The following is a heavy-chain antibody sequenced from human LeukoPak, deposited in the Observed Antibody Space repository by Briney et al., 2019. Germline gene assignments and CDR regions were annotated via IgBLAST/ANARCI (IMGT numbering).Heavy chain of an antibody. Sequence: SETLSLTCTVSGGSISSSTYYWGWIRQPPGKGLEWIGSIYYSGSTYYNPSLKSRVTISVDTSNNQFSLKLSSVTAADTAVYYCARTLLGIDYGSGSYDFDYWGQGTLVTVSS. CDR2: IYYSGST. CDR1: GGSISSSTYY. D-gene: IGHD3-10*01. J-gene: IGHJ4*02. V-gene: IGHV4-39*01. CDR3: ARTLLGIDYGSGSYDFDY.